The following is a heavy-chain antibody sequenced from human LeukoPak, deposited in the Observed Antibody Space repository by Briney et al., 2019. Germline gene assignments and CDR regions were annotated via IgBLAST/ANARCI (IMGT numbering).Heavy chain of an antibody. V-gene: IGHV1-69*13. CDR1: GGTFSNYA. D-gene: IGHD3-10*01. Sequence: SVKVSCKASGGTFSNYAISWVRQAPGQGLEWMGGIIPIFGTANYAQKFQGRVTITADESTSTAYMELSSLRSEDTAVYYCARDRLGVRGVIITGSGWGQGTLVTVSS. CDR2: IIPIFGTA. CDR3: ARDRLGVRGVIITGSG. J-gene: IGHJ4*02.